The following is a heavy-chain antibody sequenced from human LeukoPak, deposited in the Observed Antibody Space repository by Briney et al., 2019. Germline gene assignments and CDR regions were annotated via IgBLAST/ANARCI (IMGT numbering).Heavy chain of an antibody. Sequence: GRSLRLSCAASGFTFSDYYMSWIRQVPGKGLEWVSYISSSGTTIYYADSVKGRFTISRDNAKNSLYLQMNSLRAEDTALYYCARDATYYYGSGSFYRWANWFDPWGQGTLVTVSS. CDR3: ARDATYYYGSGSFYRWANWFDP. CDR2: ISSSGTTI. CDR1: GFTFSDYY. J-gene: IGHJ5*02. D-gene: IGHD3-10*01. V-gene: IGHV3-11*01.